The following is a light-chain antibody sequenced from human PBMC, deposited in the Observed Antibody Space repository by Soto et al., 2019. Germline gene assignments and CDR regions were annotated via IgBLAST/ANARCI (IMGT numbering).Light chain of an antibody. V-gene: IGKV1-5*01. CDR1: QSISSW. CDR2: DAS. J-gene: IGKJ2*01. Sequence: DIQMTQSPSTLSASVGDSVTITCRASQSISSWLAWYQQKPGKAPKLLIYDASSLESGVPSRFSGSGSGTEFTLTISSLQPDDFATYYCQQYNSPGYTFGQGTKLEIK. CDR3: QQYNSPGYT.